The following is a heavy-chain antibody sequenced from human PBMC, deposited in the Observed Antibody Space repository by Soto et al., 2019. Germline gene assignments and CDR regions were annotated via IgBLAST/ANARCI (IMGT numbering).Heavy chain of an antibody. Sequence: TLSLTCTVSGGSISSYYWSWIRQPPGKALEWLARIDWDDDKYYSTSLKTRLTISKDTSKNQVVLTMTNMDPVDTATYYCARTKYYYDSSGYPPDYGMDVWGQGTTVTVS. V-gene: IGHV2-70*11. CDR2: IDWDDDK. J-gene: IGHJ6*02. CDR3: ARTKYYYDSSGYPPDYGMDV. D-gene: IGHD3-22*01. CDR1: GGSISSYYW.